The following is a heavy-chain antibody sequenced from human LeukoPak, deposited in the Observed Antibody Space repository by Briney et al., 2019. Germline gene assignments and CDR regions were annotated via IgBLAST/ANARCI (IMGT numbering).Heavy chain of an antibody. CDR3: ASHKENFYDSSGNY. J-gene: IGHJ4*02. CDR1: GFTFTSSA. Sequence: PGGSLSLSCAASGFTFTSSAMSWVRQAPGKGLECVSSISGSGASKDYAGSVKCRFTISRDNSKSTLYLQMNGLRAEDTAVYYCASHKENFYDSSGNYWGQGTLVTVSS. CDR2: ISGSGASK. D-gene: IGHD3-22*01. V-gene: IGHV3-23*01.